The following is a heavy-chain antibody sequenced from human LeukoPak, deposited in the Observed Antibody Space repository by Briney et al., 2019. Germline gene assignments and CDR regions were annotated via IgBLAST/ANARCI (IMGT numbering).Heavy chain of an antibody. CDR1: GFSMSGYW. V-gene: IGHV3-7*01. J-gene: IGHJ5*02. D-gene: IGHD1-26*01. Sequence: PGGSLRLSCAASGFSMSGYWMSWVRQAPGKGLEWVANIKQDGSERHYADSVKGRFTTSRDNAQNSLYLHLNSLRAEDTAVYYCARGVRGSYGTDLWGQGTLVTVSS. CDR3: ARGVRGSYGTDL. CDR2: IKQDGSER.